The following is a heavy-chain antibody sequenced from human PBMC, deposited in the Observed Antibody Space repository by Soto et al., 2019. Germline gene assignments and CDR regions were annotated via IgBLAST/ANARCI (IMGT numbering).Heavy chain of an antibody. CDR3: AREDDFWSGSGYFDY. CDR2: ISYDGSNK. J-gene: IGHJ4*02. Sequence: GGSLRLSCAASGFTFSSYAMPWVRQAPGKGLEWVAVISYDGSNKYYADSVKGRFTISRDNSKNTLYLQMNSLRAEDTAVYYCAREDDFWSGSGYFDYWGQGTMVTVSS. V-gene: IGHV3-30-3*01. D-gene: IGHD3-3*01. CDR1: GFTFSSYA.